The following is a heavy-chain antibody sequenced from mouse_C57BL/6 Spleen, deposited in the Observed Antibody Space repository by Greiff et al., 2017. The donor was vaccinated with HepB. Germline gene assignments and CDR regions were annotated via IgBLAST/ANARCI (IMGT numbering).Heavy chain of an antibody. Sequence: QVQLQQSGAELVKPGASVKMSSKASGYTFTSYWITWVKQRPGQGLEWIGDIYPGSGSTNYNEKFKSKATLTVDKSSSTAYMQLSSLTSEDSAVYYCARAGDYDERFDVWGQGTLVTVSA. CDR1: GYTFTSYW. CDR2: IYPGSGST. V-gene: IGHV1-55*01. J-gene: IGHJ3*01. D-gene: IGHD2-4*01. CDR3: ARAGDYDERFDV.